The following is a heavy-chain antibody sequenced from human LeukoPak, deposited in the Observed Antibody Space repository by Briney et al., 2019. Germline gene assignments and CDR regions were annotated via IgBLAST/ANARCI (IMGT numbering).Heavy chain of an antibody. Sequence: ASVKVSCKASGYSFSEYYIHWVRQAPGQGLEWMGKIDPKVDNTNYAQKFQDRVIMTRDTSTNTVFLELSNLRSEDTAVYYCAGRGEKFFSDWGQGTLVTVSS. V-gene: IGHV1-46*01. J-gene: IGHJ4*02. CDR3: AGRGEKFFSD. CDR1: GYSFSEYY. CDR2: IDPKVDNT. D-gene: IGHD3-16*01.